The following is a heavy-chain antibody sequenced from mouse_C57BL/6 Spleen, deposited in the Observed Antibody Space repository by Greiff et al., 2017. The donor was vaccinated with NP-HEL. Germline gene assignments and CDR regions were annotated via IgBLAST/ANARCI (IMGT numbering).Heavy chain of an antibody. CDR2: IYPGNSDT. Sequence: EVQLQQSGTVLARPGASVKMSCKTSGYTFTSYWMHWVKQRPGQGLEWIGAIYPGNSDTSYNQKFKGKAKLTAVTSASTAYMELSSLTNEDSAVYYCTGTDSNYSNYEDAMDYWGQGTSVTVSS. CDR1: GYTFTSYW. D-gene: IGHD2-5*01. V-gene: IGHV1-5*01. CDR3: TGTDSNYSNYEDAMDY. J-gene: IGHJ4*01.